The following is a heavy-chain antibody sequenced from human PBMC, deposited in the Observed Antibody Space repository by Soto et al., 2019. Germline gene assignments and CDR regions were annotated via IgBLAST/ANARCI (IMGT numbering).Heavy chain of an antibody. D-gene: IGHD5-12*01. CDR2: ISAYNGNT. CDR3: ARDQSGYSGYDSRTDYYYYGMDV. V-gene: IGHV1-18*01. CDR1: GYTFTSYG. Sequence: APVKVSCKASGYTFTSYGISWVRQAPGQGLEWMGWISAYNGNTNYAQKLQGRVTMTTDTSTSTAYMELRSLRSDDTAVYYCARDQSGYSGYDSRTDYYYYGMDVWRQGTTVT. J-gene: IGHJ6*02.